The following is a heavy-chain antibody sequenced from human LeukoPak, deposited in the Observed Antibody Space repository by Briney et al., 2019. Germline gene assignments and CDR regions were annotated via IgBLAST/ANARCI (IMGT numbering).Heavy chain of an antibody. Sequence: PGGSLRLSCAASGFIFNKYWMSWVRLAPGKGLEWLAVTSYDEVKKYYADSVKGRFSISRDNSKNTLYLQMNSLRAEDTAVYYCARDRGPVSNYYDSSGYEGTFDYWGQGTLVTVSS. D-gene: IGHD3-22*01. CDR3: ARDRGPVSNYYDSSGYEGTFDY. CDR2: TSYDEVKK. CDR1: GFIFNKYW. J-gene: IGHJ4*02. V-gene: IGHV3-30-3*01.